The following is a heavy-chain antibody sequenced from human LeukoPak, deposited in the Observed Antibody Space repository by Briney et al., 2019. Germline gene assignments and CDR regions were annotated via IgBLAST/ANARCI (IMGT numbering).Heavy chain of an antibody. J-gene: IGHJ4*02. Sequence: GGSLRLSCAASGFSFSNFGMHWVRQAPGKGLEWVTVISYDGSNKYYGDSVKGRFTISRDNSKNTLYLQMNSLRAEDTAVYYCARGGSSSWYGYNPKNFDYWGQGTLVTVSS. CDR3: ARGGSSSWYGYNPKNFDY. CDR2: ISYDGSNK. CDR1: GFSFSNFG. V-gene: IGHV3-30*03. D-gene: IGHD6-13*01.